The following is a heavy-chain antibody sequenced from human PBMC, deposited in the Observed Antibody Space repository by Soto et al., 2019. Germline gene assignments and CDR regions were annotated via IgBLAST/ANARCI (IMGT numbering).Heavy chain of an antibody. J-gene: IGHJ5*02. D-gene: IGHD1-26*01. CDR3: ARSSGTSYTGFDP. V-gene: IGHV1-18*01. CDR2: ISAYNGNT. CDR1: GYTFTSYG. Sequence: QVQLVQSGAEVKKPGASVKVSCKASGYTFTSYGISWVRQAPGQGLEWMGWISAYNGNTNYAQKLQGRVTMTTDTSASTADMEVRSLRSGETAVYCCARSSGTSYTGFDPWGQGTGVTVSS.